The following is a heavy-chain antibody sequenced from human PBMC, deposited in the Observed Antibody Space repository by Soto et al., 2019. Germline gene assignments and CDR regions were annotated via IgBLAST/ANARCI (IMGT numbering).Heavy chain of an antibody. CDR3: AQITCRGVSCPNYWYGMEV. V-gene: IGHV1-69*13. D-gene: IGHD2-15*01. Sequence: SVKVSCKSSVGTLSGYAISWVRQAPGQGLEWMGGIIPIFGTANYAQKFQGRVTITADESTSTAYMELSRLRSEDTAVYYCAQITCRGVSCPNYWYGMEVWGPGTTVTVSS. J-gene: IGHJ6*02. CDR2: IIPIFGTA. CDR1: VGTLSGYA.